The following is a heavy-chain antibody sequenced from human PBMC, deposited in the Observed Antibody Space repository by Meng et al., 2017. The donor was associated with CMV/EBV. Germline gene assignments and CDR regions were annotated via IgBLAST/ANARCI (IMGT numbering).Heavy chain of an antibody. Sequence: ASVKVSCKASGYTFTGYYMHWVRQAPGQGLEWMGWINPNSGSTSYAQKFQGRVTMTRDTSTSTVYMELSSLRSEDTAVYYCASVITIFGVVSHPYGMDVWGQGTTVTVSS. CDR1: GYTFTGYY. CDR2: INPNSGST. D-gene: IGHD3-3*01. CDR3: ASVITIFGVVSHPYGMDV. J-gene: IGHJ6*02. V-gene: IGHV1-46*01.